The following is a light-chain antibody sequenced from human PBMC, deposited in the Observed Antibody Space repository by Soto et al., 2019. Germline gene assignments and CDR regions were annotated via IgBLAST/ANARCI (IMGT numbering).Light chain of an antibody. V-gene: IGKV3-15*01. CDR3: QQYNSWPQT. CDR1: QSVSSSH. J-gene: IGKJ1*01. Sequence: EIVLTQSPGTLSLSPGERATLSCRASQSVSSSHLAWYQQKPGQAPRLLIYGASTRTTDIPARFSGSGSGTEFTLTISSLQSEDFAVYYCQQYNSWPQTFGQGTKVDIK. CDR2: GAS.